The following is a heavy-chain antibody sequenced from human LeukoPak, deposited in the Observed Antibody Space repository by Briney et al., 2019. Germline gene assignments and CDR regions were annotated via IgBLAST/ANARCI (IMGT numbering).Heavy chain of an antibody. CDR2: IYYSGST. CDR1: GRSIISSY. D-gene: IGHD3-22*01. Sequence: SETLSLTRTLTGRSIISSYGSWIRQPPGKGLEWIGYIYYSGSTNYNPSLKSRVTISVDTSKNQFSLKLSSETAADTAVYYCERYKYYYDGSGYYTDYWGQGTLVTVSS. J-gene: IGHJ4*02. CDR3: ERYKYYYDGSGYYTDY. V-gene: IGHV4-59*08.